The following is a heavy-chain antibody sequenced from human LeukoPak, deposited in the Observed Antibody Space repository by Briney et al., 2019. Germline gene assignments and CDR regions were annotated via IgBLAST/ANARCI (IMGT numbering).Heavy chain of an antibody. CDR2: IYYSGST. CDR3: ARPYDGAFDI. Sequence: PSETLSLTCTVSGGSISSYYRSCIRQPPGKGLEWIGYIYYSGSTNYNPSLKSRVTISVDTSKNQFSLRLSCVTAGDTAVYYCARPYDGAFDIWGQGTMVTVSS. V-gene: IGHV4-59*01. D-gene: IGHD3-22*01. CDR1: GGSISSYY. J-gene: IGHJ3*02.